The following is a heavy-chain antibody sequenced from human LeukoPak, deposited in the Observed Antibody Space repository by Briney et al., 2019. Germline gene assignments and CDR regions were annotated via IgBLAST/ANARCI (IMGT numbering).Heavy chain of an antibody. CDR1: GYTLTSCY. J-gene: IGHJ6*02. CDR3: ARDALVVASDAEPYFFYGMDV. Sequence: ASVKVSCKASGYTLTSCYMHWVRQAPGQGLEWMGIINPSGGSTSYAQKFQGRVTMTRDTSTGTVYMELSSLRSVDTAVYYCARDALVVASDAEPYFFYGMDVWGQGTTVTVSS. D-gene: IGHD2-15*01. V-gene: IGHV1-46*01. CDR2: INPSGGST.